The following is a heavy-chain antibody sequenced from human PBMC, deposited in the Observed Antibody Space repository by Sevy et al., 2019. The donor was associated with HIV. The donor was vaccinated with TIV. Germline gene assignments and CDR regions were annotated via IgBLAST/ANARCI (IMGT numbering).Heavy chain of an antibody. V-gene: IGHV4-34*01. CDR3: ARSPPVVVVPGAPSWFDP. CDR2: INESGIT. J-gene: IGHJ5*02. CDR1: YGSFSGYY. D-gene: IGHD2-2*01. Sequence: SQTLSLTCAVHYGSFSGYYWNWIRQVPGKELEWIGEINESGITYYNPSLKSRVTISVDTSKKQFSLKLNSVTAVDSAVYFCARSPPVVVVPGAPSWFDPWGQGTMVTVSS.